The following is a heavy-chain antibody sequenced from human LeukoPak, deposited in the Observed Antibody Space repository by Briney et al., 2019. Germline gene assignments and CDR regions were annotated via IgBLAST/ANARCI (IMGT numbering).Heavy chain of an antibody. V-gene: IGHV3-48*03. Sequence: PGGSLRFSCAASGFTFSSYEMNGVRQAPGKGLEWVSYISSSGSTIYYADSVKGRFTISRDNAKNSLYLQMNSLRAEDTAVYYCARLGRVGATLDYWGQGTLVTVSS. J-gene: IGHJ4*02. D-gene: IGHD1-26*01. CDR3: ARLGRVGATLDY. CDR2: ISSSGSTI. CDR1: GFTFSSYE.